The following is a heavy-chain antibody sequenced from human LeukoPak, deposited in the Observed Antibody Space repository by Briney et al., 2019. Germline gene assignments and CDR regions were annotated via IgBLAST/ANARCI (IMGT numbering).Heavy chain of an antibody. CDR3: ARGQYDILTGLPLPDS. CDR2: IKQDGSEK. D-gene: IGHD3-9*01. Sequence: GGSLRLSCAASGFTFSSYWMSWVRQAPGKGLEWVANIKQDGSEKYYVDSVKGRFTISRDNAKNSLYLQMNSLRAEDTAAYYCARGQYDILTGLPLPDSWGQGTLVTVSS. CDR1: GFTFSSYW. J-gene: IGHJ4*02. V-gene: IGHV3-7*01.